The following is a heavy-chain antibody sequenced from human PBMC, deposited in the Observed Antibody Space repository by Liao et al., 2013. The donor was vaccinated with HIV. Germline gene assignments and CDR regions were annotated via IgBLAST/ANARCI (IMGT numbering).Heavy chain of an antibody. V-gene: IGHV4-59*01. J-gene: IGHJ4*02. CDR1: GGSISSYY. CDR2: IFYSGST. CDR3: ARERFDYYDTSGIDY. D-gene: IGHD3-22*01. Sequence: QVQLQESGPGLVKPSETLSLTCTVSGGSISSYYWSWIRQPPGKGLEWIGYIFYSGSTNYNPSLKSRVTISVDTSKNQFSLKLSSVTAADTAVYYCARERFDYYDTSGIDYWGQGTLVTVSS.